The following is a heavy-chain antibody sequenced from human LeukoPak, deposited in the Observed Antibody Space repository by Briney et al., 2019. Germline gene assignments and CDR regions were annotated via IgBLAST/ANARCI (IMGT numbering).Heavy chain of an antibody. CDR3: AKDINWQWLPPTFDY. D-gene: IGHD6-19*01. V-gene: IGHV3-9*03. CDR1: GFTFDDYA. CDR2: ISWNSGSI. Sequence: PGGSLRLSCAVSGFTFDDYAMHWVRQAPGKGLEWVSGISWNSGSIGYADSVKGRFTISRDNAKNSLYLQMNSLRAEDMALYYCAKDINWQWLPPTFDYWGQGTLVTVSS. J-gene: IGHJ4*02.